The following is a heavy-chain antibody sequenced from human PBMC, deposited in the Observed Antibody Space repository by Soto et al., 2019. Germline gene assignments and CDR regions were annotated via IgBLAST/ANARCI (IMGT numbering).Heavy chain of an antibody. CDR3: ARDSRPNYYESSGFYGMDV. V-gene: IGHV3-33*01. J-gene: IGHJ6*02. CDR1: GFTFSSYG. CDR2: IWYDGSNK. Sequence: PGGSLRLSCAASGFTFSSYGMHWVRQAPGKGLEWVAVIWYDGSNKYYADSVKGRFTISRDNSKNTLYLQMNSLRAEDTAVYYCARDSRPNYYESSGFYGMDVWGQGTTVTVSS. D-gene: IGHD3-22*01.